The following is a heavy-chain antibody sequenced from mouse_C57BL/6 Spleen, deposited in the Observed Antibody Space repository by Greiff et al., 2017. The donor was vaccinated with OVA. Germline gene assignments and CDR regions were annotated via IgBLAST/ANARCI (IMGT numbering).Heavy chain of an antibody. J-gene: IGHJ3*01. CDR2: IDPETGGT. CDR1: GYTFTDYE. D-gene: IGHD1-1*01. Sequence: QVQLQQSGAELVRPGASVTLSCKASGYTFTDYEMHWVKQTPVHGLEWIGAIDPETGGTAYNQKFKGKAILTADKSSSTAYMELRSLTSEDSAVYYCTPMEIITTVVARVPYWGQGTLVTVSA. V-gene: IGHV1-15*01. CDR3: TPMEIITTVVARVPY.